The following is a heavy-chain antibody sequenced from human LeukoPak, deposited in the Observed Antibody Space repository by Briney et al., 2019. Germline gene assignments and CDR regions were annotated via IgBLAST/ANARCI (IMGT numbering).Heavy chain of an antibody. J-gene: IGHJ4*02. CDR3: TRDRGYSYLD. D-gene: IGHD5-18*01. V-gene: IGHV3-49*04. Sequence: GGSLRLSCAASGFTVSSNYMSWVRQAPGKGLEWVGFIRSKAYGGTTEYAASVKGRFTISRDDSKSIAYLQMNSLKTEDTAVYYCTRDRGYSYLDWGQGTLVTVSS. CDR2: IRSKAYGGTT. CDR1: GFTVSSNY.